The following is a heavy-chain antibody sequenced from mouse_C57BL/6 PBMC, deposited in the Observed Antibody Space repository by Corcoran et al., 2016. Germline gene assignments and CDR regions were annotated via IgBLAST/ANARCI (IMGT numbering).Heavy chain of an antibody. V-gene: IGHV3-6*01. CDR3: ARGNWDWDYAMDY. CDR2: ISYDGSN. D-gene: IGHD4-1*02. Sequence: DVQLQESGPGLVKPSQSLSLTCSVTGYSITSGYYWNWIRQFPGNKLEWMGYISYDGSNNYNPSLKNRISITRDTSKNQFFLKLNSVTTEDTATYYCARGNWDWDYAMDYWGQGTSVTVSS. CDR1: GYSITSGYY. J-gene: IGHJ4*01.